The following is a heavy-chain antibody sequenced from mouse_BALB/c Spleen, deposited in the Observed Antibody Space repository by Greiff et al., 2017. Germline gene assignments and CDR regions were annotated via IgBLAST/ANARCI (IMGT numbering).Heavy chain of an antibody. CDR3: ARDCDYDCFDY. D-gene: IGHD2-4*01. CDR1: GYAFSSYW. CDR2: IYPGDGDT. J-gene: IGHJ2*01. Sequence: QVQLQQSGAELVRPGSSVKISCKASGYAFSSYWMNWVKQRPGQGLEWIGQIYPGDGDTNYNGKFKGKATLTADKSSSTAYMQLSSLTSEDSAVYFCARDCDYDCFDYWGQGTTLTVSS. V-gene: IGHV1-80*01.